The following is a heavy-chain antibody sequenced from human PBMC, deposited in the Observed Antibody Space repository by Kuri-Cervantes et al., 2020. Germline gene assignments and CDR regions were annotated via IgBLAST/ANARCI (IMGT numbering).Heavy chain of an antibody. CDR1: GFTFSSYG. D-gene: IGHD3-16*02. Sequence: GESLKISCAASGFTFSSYGMHWVRQAPGKGLEWVASIKQDGSEENYVDSLKGRFSISRDNAKKSLYLQMNSLRVEDTAVYYCARVKGESSLFRAFDMWGQGTMVTVSS. CDR3: ARVKGESSLFRAFDM. V-gene: IGHV3-7*01. CDR2: IKQDGSEE. J-gene: IGHJ3*02.